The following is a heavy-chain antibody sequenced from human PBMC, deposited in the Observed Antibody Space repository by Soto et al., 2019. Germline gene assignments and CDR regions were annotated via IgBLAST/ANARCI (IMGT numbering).Heavy chain of an antibody. J-gene: IGHJ6*02. V-gene: IGHV3-21*01. CDR1: GFTFSSYS. D-gene: IGHD3-22*01. CDR3: ARDSITYYYDSSGYPKGPEGYYGMDV. Sequence: GGSLRLSCAASGFTFSSYSMNWVRQAPGKGLEWVSSISSSSSYIYYADSVKGRFTISRDNAKNSLYLQMNSLRAEDTAVYYCARDSITYYYDSSGYPKGPEGYYGMDVWGQGTTVTVSS. CDR2: ISSSSSYI.